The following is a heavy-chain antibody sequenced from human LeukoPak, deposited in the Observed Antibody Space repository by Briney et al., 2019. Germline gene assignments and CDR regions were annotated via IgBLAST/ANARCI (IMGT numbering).Heavy chain of an antibody. D-gene: IGHD6-19*01. CDR1: GGSISSSY. CDR3: ATWGIAVAGTFDY. CDR2: IYYSGST. Sequence: SETLSLTCTVSGGSISSSYWSWIRQPPGKGLEWIGYIYYSGSTNYNPSFKSQVAISVDTSKNQFSLKLSSVTAADTAVYYCATWGIAVAGTFDYWGQGTLVTV. J-gene: IGHJ4*02. V-gene: IGHV4-59*08.